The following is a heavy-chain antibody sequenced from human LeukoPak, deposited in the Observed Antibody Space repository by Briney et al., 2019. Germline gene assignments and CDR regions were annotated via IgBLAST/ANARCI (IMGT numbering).Heavy chain of an antibody. J-gene: IGHJ4*02. Sequence: SETLSLTCTVSGGSISSGGYYWSWIRQHPGKGLEWIGYIYYSGSTYYNSSLKSRVTISVDTSKNQFSLKLSSVTAADTAVHYCARRRTDDYGDYGFDYWGQGTLVTVSS. CDR1: GGSISSGGYY. D-gene: IGHD4-17*01. V-gene: IGHV4-31*03. CDR3: ARRRTDDYGDYGFDY. CDR2: IYYSGST.